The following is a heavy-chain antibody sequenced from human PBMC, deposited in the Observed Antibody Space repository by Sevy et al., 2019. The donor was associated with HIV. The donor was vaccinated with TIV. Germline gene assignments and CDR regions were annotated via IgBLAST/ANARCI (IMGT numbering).Heavy chain of an antibody. D-gene: IGHD3-16*02. J-gene: IGHJ4*02. V-gene: IGHV4-34*01. Sequence: SETLSLTCAVYGGSFSGYYWSWIRQPPGKGLEWIGEINHSGSTNYNPSLKSRVTISVDTSKNQFSLKLSSVTAADTAVYYCARGRGTNYDYVWGSYRYAQYYFDYWGQGTLVTVSS. CDR3: ARGRGTNYDYVWGSYRYAQYYFDY. CDR1: GGSFSGYY. CDR2: INHSGST.